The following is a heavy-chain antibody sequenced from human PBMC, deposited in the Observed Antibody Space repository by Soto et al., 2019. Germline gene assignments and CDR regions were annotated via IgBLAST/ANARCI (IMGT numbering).Heavy chain of an antibody. CDR3: ASNTVTPVDAMDV. D-gene: IGHD4-17*01. Sequence: QVQIQQWGAGLLRPSETLSLTCGVSGGSFSAYYWTWIRQPPGKGLEWIAEISHRGDTTYNPSLRSRVSISVDTSRNHFFLRLSSVTAADTAVYYWASNTVTPVDAMDVWGQGTTVIVS. CDR2: ISHRGDT. J-gene: IGHJ6*02. V-gene: IGHV4-34*02. CDR1: GGSFSAYY.